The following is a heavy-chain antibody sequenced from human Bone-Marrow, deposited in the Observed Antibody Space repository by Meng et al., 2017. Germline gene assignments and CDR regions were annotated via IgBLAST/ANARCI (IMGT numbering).Heavy chain of an antibody. CDR3: ARTYCGGDCDFDWFDP. J-gene: IGHJ5*02. Sequence: SVKVSCKASGGTFSSYAISWVRQAPGQGLEWMGGIIPIFGTANYAQKFQGRVTITADESTSTAYMELSSLRSEDAAVYYCARTYCGGDCDFDWFDPWGQGTLVTVSS. CDR2: IIPIFGTA. V-gene: IGHV1-69*13. D-gene: IGHD2-21*02. CDR1: GGTFSSYA.